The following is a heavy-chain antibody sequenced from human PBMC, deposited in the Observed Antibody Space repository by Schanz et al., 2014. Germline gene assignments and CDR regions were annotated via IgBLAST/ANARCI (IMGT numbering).Heavy chain of an antibody. CDR3: ARDYYDSSGYYYCDY. J-gene: IGHJ4*02. D-gene: IGHD3-22*01. CDR1: GYTFTSYG. CDR2: ISAYNGHT. Sequence: QVQLVQSGAEVKKPGASVKVSCKASGYTFTSYGISWVRQAPGQGLEWMGWISAYNGHTDYAQKLQGRVTLTTDTSTSTAYMELRNLRSDDTAVYYCARDYYDSSGYYYCDYWGQGTLVTVSS. V-gene: IGHV1-18*01.